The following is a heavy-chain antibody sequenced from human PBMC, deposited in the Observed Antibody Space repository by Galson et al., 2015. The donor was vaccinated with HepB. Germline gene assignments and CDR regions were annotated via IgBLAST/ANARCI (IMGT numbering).Heavy chain of an antibody. Sequence: PALVKPTQTLTLTCTFSGFSLTTSGMCVSWIRQPPGKALEWLARIDLDDDKYYSTSLKTRLTISKDTSRNQVVLTMTNMDPVDTATYYCARTRPPGGAYFPDRWGQGTLVTVSS. V-gene: IGHV2-70*11. J-gene: IGHJ5*02. D-gene: IGHD2-21*01. CDR3: ARTRPPGGAYFPDR. CDR2: IDLDDDK. CDR1: GFSLTTSGMC.